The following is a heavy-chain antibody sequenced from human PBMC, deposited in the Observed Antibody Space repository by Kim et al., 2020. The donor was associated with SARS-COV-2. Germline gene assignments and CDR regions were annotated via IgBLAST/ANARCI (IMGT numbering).Heavy chain of an antibody. V-gene: IGHV5-51*01. J-gene: IGHJ5*02. Sequence: PAFQGQVTISADKSISTAYLQWSSLKASDTAMYYCARPGLRYFDWSWFDPWGQGTLVTVSS. D-gene: IGHD3-9*01. CDR3: ARPGLRYFDWSWFDP.